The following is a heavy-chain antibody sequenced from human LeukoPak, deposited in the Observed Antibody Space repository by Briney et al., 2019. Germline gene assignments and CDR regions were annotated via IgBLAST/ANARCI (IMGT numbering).Heavy chain of an antibody. CDR2: INPNTGST. J-gene: IGHJ4*02. V-gene: IGHV1-46*01. CDR1: GYTFINYY. CDR3: ARSWELNSDFDY. D-gene: IGHD1-26*01. Sequence: ASVKVSCKASGYTFINYYLHWVRQAPGQGLVWMGQINPNTGSTNCAQMFQGRVTMTADTSTNTVYMELSSLRSEDTAVYYCARSWELNSDFDYWGQGTLVTVSS.